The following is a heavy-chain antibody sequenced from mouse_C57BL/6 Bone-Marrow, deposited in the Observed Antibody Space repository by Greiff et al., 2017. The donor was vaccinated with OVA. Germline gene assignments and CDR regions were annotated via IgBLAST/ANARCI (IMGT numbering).Heavy chain of an antibody. V-gene: IGHV1-64*01. J-gene: IGHJ4*01. D-gene: IGHD2-4*01. Sequence: QVQLQQPGAELVKPGASVKLSCKASGYTFTSYWMHWVKQRPGQGLEWIGMIHPNSGSTNYNEKFKSKATLTVDKSSSTAYMQLSSLTSEDSAVYYCARQDPYDYDEDYAMDYWGQGTSVTVSS. CDR1: GYTFTSYW. CDR2: IHPNSGST. CDR3: ARQDPYDYDEDYAMDY.